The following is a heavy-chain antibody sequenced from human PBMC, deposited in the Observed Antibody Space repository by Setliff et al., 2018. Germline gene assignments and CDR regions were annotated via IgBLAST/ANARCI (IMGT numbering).Heavy chain of an antibody. Sequence: GSLRLSCAASGFTFSSYWMSWIRQPPGKGLEWIGEINHSGSTNYNPSLKSRVTISVDTSKNQFSLKLSSVTAADTAVYYCARGGRISYRPSSSWYILDYWGQGTLVTVSS. CDR1: GFTFSSYW. CDR2: INHSGST. V-gene: IGHV4-34*01. D-gene: IGHD6-13*01. J-gene: IGHJ4*02. CDR3: ARGGRISYRPSSSWYILDY.